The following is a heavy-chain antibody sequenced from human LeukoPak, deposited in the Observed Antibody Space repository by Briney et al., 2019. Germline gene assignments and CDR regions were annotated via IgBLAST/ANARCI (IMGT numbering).Heavy chain of an antibody. V-gene: IGHV3-74*01. CDR1: GFTFSSHW. J-gene: IGHJ6*03. D-gene: IGHD2-2*02. CDR2: INTDGSGT. CDR3: AKGCSSTSCYSNYYYYYMDV. Sequence: PGGSLRLSCAASGFTFSSHWMHWVRQAPGKGLVWVSRINTDGSGTDYADSVKGRFTISRDNAKNTLYLQMNSLRAEDTAVYYCAKGCSSTSCYSNYYYYYMDVWGKGTTVTVSS.